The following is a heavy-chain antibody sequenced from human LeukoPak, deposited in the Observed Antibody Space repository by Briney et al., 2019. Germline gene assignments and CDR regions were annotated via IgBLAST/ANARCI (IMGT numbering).Heavy chain of an antibody. CDR1: GFTFSSYG. Sequence: GGSLRLSCAASGFTFSSYGMSWVRQAPGKGLEWVSAIGGRDGSTYYADSVKGRFTISRGNSKNTLYVQMNSLRAEDTAVYYCAKGHYYGSGSLDYWGQGTLVTVSS. CDR2: IGGRDGST. J-gene: IGHJ4*02. D-gene: IGHD3-10*01. V-gene: IGHV3-23*01. CDR3: AKGHYYGSGSLDY.